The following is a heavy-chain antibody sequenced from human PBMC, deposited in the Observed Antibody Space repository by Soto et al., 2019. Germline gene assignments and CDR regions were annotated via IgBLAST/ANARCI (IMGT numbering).Heavy chain of an antibody. V-gene: IGHV1-3*01. CDR2: INAGNGNT. J-gene: IGHJ3*02. D-gene: IGHD3-10*01. Sequence: GTSVKVSCKDSGYTYASYARHWVRQAPGQRLEWMGWINAGNGNTKYSQKFQGRVTITRDTSASTAYMELSSLRSEDTAVYYCARGSELLWFGELFHDAFDIWGQGTMVTVSS. CDR3: ARGSELLWFGELFHDAFDI. CDR1: GYTYASYA.